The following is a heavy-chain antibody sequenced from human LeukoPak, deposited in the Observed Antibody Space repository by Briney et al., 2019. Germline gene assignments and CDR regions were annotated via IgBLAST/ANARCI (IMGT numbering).Heavy chain of an antibody. V-gene: IGHV1-8*01. J-gene: IGHJ4*02. CDR3: ARGLPGTRRYSSSWYAGVFGSFYYFDY. D-gene: IGHD6-13*01. CDR1: GYTFTSYD. Sequence: GASVKVSCKASGYTFTSYDINWVRQATGQGLEWMGWMNPNSGNTGYAQKFQGRVTMTRNTSISTAYMELSSLRSEDTAVYYCARGLPGTRRYSSSWYAGVFGSFYYFDYWGQGTLVTVSS. CDR2: MNPNSGNT.